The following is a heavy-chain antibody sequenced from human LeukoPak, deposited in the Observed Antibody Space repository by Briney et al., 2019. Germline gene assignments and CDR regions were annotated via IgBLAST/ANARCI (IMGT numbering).Heavy chain of an antibody. CDR2: VSGSGGTT. CDR1: GFTFSSYA. CDR3: AKEYFSYLRSIDY. J-gene: IGHJ4*02. V-gene: IGHV3-23*01. D-gene: IGHD3-16*02. Sequence: GGSLRLSCAASGFTFSSYAMSWVRQAPGRGLEWVSGVSGSGGTTYYADSVKGRFTISRDNSKNTLYLQMNSLRGEDTAVYYCAKEYFSYLRSIDYWGQGTLVTVSS.